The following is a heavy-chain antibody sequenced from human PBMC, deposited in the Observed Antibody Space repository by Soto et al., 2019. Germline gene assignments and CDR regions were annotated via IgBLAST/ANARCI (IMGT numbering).Heavy chain of an antibody. CDR1: GFTFSGSA. Sequence: GGFLRLSCAASGFTFSGSAMHWVRQASGKGLEWVGRIRSKANSYATAYAASVKGRFTISRDDSKNTAYLQMNSLKTEDTAVYYCTRQPYVVVPAANGYYYYYYYMDVWGKGTTVTVSS. V-gene: IGHV3-73*01. D-gene: IGHD2-2*01. CDR2: IRSKANSYAT. J-gene: IGHJ6*03. CDR3: TRQPYVVVPAANGYYYYYYYMDV.